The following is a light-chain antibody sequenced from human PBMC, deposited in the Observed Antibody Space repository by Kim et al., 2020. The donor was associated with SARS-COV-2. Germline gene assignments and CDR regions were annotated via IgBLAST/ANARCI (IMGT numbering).Light chain of an antibody. CDR3: QKYGSAPHT. CDR1: QGINNY. J-gene: IGKJ2*01. Sequence: DIQMTQSPSSLSASVGDRVTITCRASQGINNYLAWYQQKPGKAPILLIHAASTLQSGVPSRFSGSASGTDFSLTISSLQPEDVATYYCQKYGSAPHTFGQGTKVDIK. CDR2: AAS. V-gene: IGKV1-27*01.